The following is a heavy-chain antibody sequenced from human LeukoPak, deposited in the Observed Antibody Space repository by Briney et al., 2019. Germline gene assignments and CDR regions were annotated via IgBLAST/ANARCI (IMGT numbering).Heavy chain of an antibody. V-gene: IGHV3-30*18. Sequence: GGSLRLSCAVSGFTFSTYGMHWVRQAPGKGLEWVAVILYDGSNRQYADSVKGRFTISRDNSKNTLYLQMNSLRVEDTAVYYCAKVRGNVGSSYFPDYWGQGTLVTVSS. D-gene: IGHD3-22*01. CDR3: AKVRGNVGSSYFPDY. CDR2: ILYDGSNR. CDR1: GFTFSTYG. J-gene: IGHJ4*02.